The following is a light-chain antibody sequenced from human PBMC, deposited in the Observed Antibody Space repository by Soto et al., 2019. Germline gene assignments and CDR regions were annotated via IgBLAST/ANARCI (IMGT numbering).Light chain of an antibody. CDR3: LQDYNYPFT. CDR2: AAS. Sequence: AIQMTQSPSSLSASVGDRVTITCRASQGIRNDLGWYQQKPRKAPKLLIYAASSLQSGVPSRFSGSGSGTDFTLTISILQPEDFATYYCLQDYNYPFTFGPGTKVDIK. J-gene: IGKJ3*01. CDR1: QGIRND. V-gene: IGKV1-6*01.